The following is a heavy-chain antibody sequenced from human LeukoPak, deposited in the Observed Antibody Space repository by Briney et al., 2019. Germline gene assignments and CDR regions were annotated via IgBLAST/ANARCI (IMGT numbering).Heavy chain of an antibody. V-gene: IGHV1-46*01. D-gene: IGHD2-2*01. CDR1: GASFTNYY. CDR3: ARDMPHNCFDP. J-gene: IGHJ5*02. CDR2: IYPGGGWT. Sequence: GASVKVSCKASGASFTNYYIHWVRQAPGQGLEWVGLIYPGGGWTNYAQKFQGRVTMTTDTSTGTVYMELSSLRSEDTAVYCCARDMPHNCFDPWGQGTLVTVSP.